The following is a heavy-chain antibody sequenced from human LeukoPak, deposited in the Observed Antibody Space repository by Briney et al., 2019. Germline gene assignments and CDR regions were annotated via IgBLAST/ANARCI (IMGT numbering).Heavy chain of an antibody. CDR2: INHSGST. CDR3: ARRDTAMAFDY. Sequence: SETLSLTCAVYGGSFSGYYWSWIRQPPGKELEWIGEINHSGSTNYNPSLKSRVTISVDTSKNQFSLKLSSVTAADTAVYYCARRDTAMAFDYWGQGTLVTVSS. V-gene: IGHV4-34*01. J-gene: IGHJ4*02. D-gene: IGHD5-18*01. CDR1: GGSFSGYY.